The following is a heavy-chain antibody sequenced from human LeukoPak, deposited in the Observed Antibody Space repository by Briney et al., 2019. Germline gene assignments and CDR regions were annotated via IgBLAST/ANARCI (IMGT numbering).Heavy chain of an antibody. Sequence: SETLSLTCTVSGGSINSSSYYWGWIRQPPGKGLEWIGSIYYSGSTYYNPSLKSRVTISVDTSKNQFSLKLSSVTAADTAVYYCARDSGMMVRSQPPHHWFDPWGQGTLVTVSS. D-gene: IGHD3-10*01. CDR3: ARDSGMMVRSQPPHHWFDP. CDR2: IYYSGST. CDR1: GGSINSSSYY. J-gene: IGHJ5*02. V-gene: IGHV4-39*07.